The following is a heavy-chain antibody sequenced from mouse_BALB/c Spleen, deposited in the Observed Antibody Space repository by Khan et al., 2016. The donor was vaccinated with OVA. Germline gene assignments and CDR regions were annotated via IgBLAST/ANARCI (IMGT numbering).Heavy chain of an antibody. D-gene: IGHD6-2*01. CDR3: ARISSYGYSDV. CDR1: GYTFTNYG. Sequence: QIQLVQSGPELKKPGETVKISCKASGYTFTNYGMNWVKQAPGKGLKWMGWINTYTGEPTYADDFKGRFVFSLETSARTAYLQISNLKNEDMTTYFCARISSYGYSDVGGAGTTVTVSS. J-gene: IGHJ1*01. CDR2: INTYTGEP. V-gene: IGHV9-1*02.